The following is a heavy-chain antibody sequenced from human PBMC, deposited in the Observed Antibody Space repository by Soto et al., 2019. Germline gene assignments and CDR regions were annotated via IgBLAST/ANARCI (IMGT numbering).Heavy chain of an antibody. Sequence: SVTLCLTCVFFPRSFRCYFWSWISQPQGKGLEWIGEISQSGNTNYSPSLKSRVAISIDTSKKQFSLNLASVSAADTAVYYCARAPKVSGSSQTRPDFWGQGTLVTVSS. J-gene: IGHJ4*02. D-gene: IGHD6-6*01. V-gene: IGHV4-34*01. CDR2: ISQSGNT. CDR1: PRSFRCYF. CDR3: ARAPKVSGSSQTRPDF.